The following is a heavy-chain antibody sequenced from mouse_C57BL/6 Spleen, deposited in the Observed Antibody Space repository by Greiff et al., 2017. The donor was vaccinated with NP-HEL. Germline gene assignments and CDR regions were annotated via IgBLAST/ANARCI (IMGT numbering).Heavy chain of an antibody. CDR3: TRFSSLYYGNYSYDGMDG. CDR2: IDPETGGT. J-gene: IGHJ4*01. CDR1: GYTFTDYE. V-gene: IGHV1-15*01. D-gene: IGHD2-1*01. Sequence: QVQLQQSGAELVRPGASVTLSCKASGYTFTDYEMHWVKQTPVHGLEWIGAIDPETGGTAYNQKFKGKAILTADKSSSTAYMELRSLTSEDSAVYYCTRFSSLYYGNYSYDGMDGWGQGTSVTVS.